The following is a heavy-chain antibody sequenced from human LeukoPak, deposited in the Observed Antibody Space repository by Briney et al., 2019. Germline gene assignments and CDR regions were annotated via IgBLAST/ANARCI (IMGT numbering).Heavy chain of an antibody. CDR1: GGTFSSYA. J-gene: IGHJ3*02. D-gene: IGHD3-10*01. CDR2: IIPIFGTA. V-gene: IGHV1-69*05. Sequence: ASVKVSCKASGGTFSSYAISWVRQAPGQGLEWMGGIIPIFGTANYAQKFQGRVTITTDESTSTAYMELSSLRSEDTAVYYCATGMSGSGSYHTGHDAFDIWGQGQWSPSLQ. CDR3: ATGMSGSGSYHTGHDAFDI.